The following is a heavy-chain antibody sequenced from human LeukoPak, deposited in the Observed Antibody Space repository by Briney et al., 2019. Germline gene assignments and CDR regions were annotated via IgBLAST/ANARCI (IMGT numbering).Heavy chain of an antibody. J-gene: IGHJ6*02. V-gene: IGHV3-7*03. D-gene: IGHD3-16*01. CDR3: AGGGGLDV. Sequence: PGGSLRLSCAAFGFTFSSYWMNWARQAPGKGLEWVASINHNGNVNYYVDSVKGRFTISRDNAKNSLYLQMSNLRAEDTAVYFCAGGGGLDVWGQGATVTVSS. CDR2: INHNGNVN. CDR1: GFTFSSYW.